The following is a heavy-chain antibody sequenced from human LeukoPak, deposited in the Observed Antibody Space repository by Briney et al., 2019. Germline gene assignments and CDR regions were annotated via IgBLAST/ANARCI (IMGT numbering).Heavy chain of an antibody. CDR2: IYTSGST. Sequence: SQTLSLTCTVSGGSISSGGYYWSWLRQPAGKGLEWIGRIYTSGSTNYNPSLKSRVTMSVDTSKNQFSLKLSSVTAADTAVYYCAREKVEETYYYYMDVWGKGTTVTVSS. CDR1: GGSISSGGYY. CDR3: AREKVEETYYYYMDV. V-gene: IGHV4-61*02. J-gene: IGHJ6*03.